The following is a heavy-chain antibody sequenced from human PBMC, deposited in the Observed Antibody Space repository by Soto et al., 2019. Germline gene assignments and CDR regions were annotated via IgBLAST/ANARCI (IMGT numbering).Heavy chain of an antibody. CDR1: GGSISSGGYS. D-gene: IGHD2-2*01. J-gene: IGHJ4*02. CDR3: ARVPAHCNSPGCSAEHFDY. CDR2: IYHSGST. Sequence: NPSETLSLTCAVSGGSISSGGYSWSWIRQPPGKGLEWIGYIYHSGSTYYNPSLKSRVTISVDRSKNQFSLKLSSVTAADTAVYYCARVPAHCNSPGCSAEHFDYWGQGTQVTVSS. V-gene: IGHV4-30-2*01.